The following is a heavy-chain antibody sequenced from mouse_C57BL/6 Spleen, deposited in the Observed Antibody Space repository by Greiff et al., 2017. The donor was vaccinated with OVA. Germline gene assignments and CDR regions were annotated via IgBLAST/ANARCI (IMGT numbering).Heavy chain of an antibody. D-gene: IGHD1-1*02. CDR2: ISYDGSN. J-gene: IGHJ2*01. Sequence: DVQLVESGPGLVKPSQSLSLTCSVTGYSITSGYYWNWIRQFPGNKLEWMGYISYDGSNNYNPSLKNRISITRDTSKNQFFLKLNSVTTEDTATYYCAREGWFDYWGQGTTLTVSS. CDR1: GYSITSGYY. V-gene: IGHV3-6*01. CDR3: AREGWFDY.